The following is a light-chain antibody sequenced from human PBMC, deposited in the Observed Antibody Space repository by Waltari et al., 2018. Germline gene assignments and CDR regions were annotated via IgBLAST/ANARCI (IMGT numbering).Light chain of an antibody. CDR1: QNISSW. CDR3: QNYNNYSPWT. J-gene: IGKJ1*01. Sequence: DIHMNQSPSTLSASVGERVTITFRASQNISSWLAWYQQKPGKAPKLLIYKASSLESWVPSRFSGSGSGTEFTLTITSLQPDEFATYFCQNYNNYSPWTFGQGTKVEVK. CDR2: KAS. V-gene: IGKV1-5*03.